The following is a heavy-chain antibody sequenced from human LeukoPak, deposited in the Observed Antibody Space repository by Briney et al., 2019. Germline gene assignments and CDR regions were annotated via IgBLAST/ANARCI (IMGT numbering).Heavy chain of an antibody. D-gene: IGHD2-21*02. J-gene: IGHJ4*02. CDR3: AKSPLRSGGDTYYFDY. Sequence: ETLSLTCTVSGGSISSYYWSWVRQAPGKGLEWVSAISGSGGSTYYADSVKGRFTISRDNSKNTLYLQMNSLRAEDTAVYYCAKSPLRSGGDTYYFDYWGQGTLVTVSS. CDR2: ISGSGGST. V-gene: IGHV3-23*01. CDR1: GGSISSYY.